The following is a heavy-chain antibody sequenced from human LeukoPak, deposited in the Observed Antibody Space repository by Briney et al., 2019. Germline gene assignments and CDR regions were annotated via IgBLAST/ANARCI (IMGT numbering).Heavy chain of an antibody. CDR2: ISYDGSNK. CDR3: ARDSHRGWYAGIGY. V-gene: IGHV3-30*04. CDR1: GFTFSSYA. J-gene: IGHJ4*02. D-gene: IGHD6-19*01. Sequence: QPGGSLRLSCAASGFTFSSYAMHWVRQAPGKGLEWVAVISYDGSNKYYADSVKGRFTISRDNAKNSLYLQMNSLRAEDTAVYYCARDSHRGWYAGIGYWGQGTLVTVSS.